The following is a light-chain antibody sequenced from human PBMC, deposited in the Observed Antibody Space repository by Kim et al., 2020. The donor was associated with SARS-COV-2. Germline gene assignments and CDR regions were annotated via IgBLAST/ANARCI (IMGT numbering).Light chain of an antibody. CDR2: DIT. CDR3: SSYTTSSTLVA. V-gene: IGLV2-14*03. J-gene: IGLJ2*01. Sequence: QSITTSCTATSSDVGAYNYVSWYQQHPDKAPKLMIYDITNRPSGVSNRFSGSKSGNTASLTISGLQAEDEADYYCSSYTTSSTLVAFGGGTQLTVL. CDR1: SSDVGAYNY.